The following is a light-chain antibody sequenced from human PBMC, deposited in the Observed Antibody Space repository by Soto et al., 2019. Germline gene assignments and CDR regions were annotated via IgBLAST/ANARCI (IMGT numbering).Light chain of an antibody. CDR2: DAS. CDR1: QSVSSY. J-gene: IGKJ5*01. V-gene: IGKV3-11*01. Sequence: EIVLTPSPATLSLSPVERATLSCRASQSVSSYLAWYQQKPGQAPRLLIYDASNRATGIPARFSGSGSGTDFTLTISSLEPEDFAVYYCQQRSNWPRTITFGQGTRLEI. CDR3: QQRSNWPRTIT.